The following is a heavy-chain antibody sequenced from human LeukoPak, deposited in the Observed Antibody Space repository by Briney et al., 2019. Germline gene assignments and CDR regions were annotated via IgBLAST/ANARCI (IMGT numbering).Heavy chain of an antibody. CDR3: ARDRGGSYMYLQH. CDR1: GFTFDDYG. Sequence: GGSLRLSCAASGFTFDDYGMSWVRQAPGKGLDWVSGINRNGGSAGHADSVKGRFTISRDNVKNFLFLQMNSLRAEDTALYYCARDRGGSYMYLQHWGQGTLVTVSS. D-gene: IGHD1-26*01. J-gene: IGHJ1*01. CDR2: INRNGGSA. V-gene: IGHV3-20*04.